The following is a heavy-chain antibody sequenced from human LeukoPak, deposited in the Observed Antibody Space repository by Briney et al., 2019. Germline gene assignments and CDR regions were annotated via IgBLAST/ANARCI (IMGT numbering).Heavy chain of an antibody. V-gene: IGHV1-2*02. CDR3: ARDFMAAAVADY. CDR2: INPNSGGT. CDR1: GYTFTGYY. D-gene: IGHD6-13*01. Sequence: ASVKVSCKASGYTFTGYYMHWVRQAPGQGLEWMGWINPNSGGTNYAQKFQGRVTMTRDTFISTAYMELSRLRSDDTAVYYCARDFMAAAVADYWGQGTLVTVSS. J-gene: IGHJ4*02.